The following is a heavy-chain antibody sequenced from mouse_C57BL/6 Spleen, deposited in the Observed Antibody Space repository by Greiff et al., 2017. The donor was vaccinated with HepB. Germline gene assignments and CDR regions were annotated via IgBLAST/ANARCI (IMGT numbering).Heavy chain of an antibody. CDR1: GYTFTSYW. CDR3: ARTGDYYGSSLLDY. D-gene: IGHD1-1*01. CDR2: IYPGSGST. Sequence: QVQLQQPGAELVKPGASVKMSCKASGYTFTSYWITWVKQRPGQGLEWIGDIYPGSGSTNYNEKFKSKATLTVDTSSSTAYMQLSSLTSEDSAVYYCARTGDYYGSSLLDYWGQGTTLTVSS. V-gene: IGHV1-55*01. J-gene: IGHJ2*01.